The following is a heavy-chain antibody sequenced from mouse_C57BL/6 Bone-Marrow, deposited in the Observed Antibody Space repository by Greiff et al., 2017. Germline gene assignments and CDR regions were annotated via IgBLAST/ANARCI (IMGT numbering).Heavy chain of an antibody. CDR1: GYAFTNYL. Sequence: VQLQQSGAELVRPGTSVKVSCKASGYAFTNYLIEWVKQRPGQGLEWIGVINPGSGGTNYNEKFKGKATLTADQSSSTAYMQLSSLTSEDSAVYFCARAKSTRYMDYWGQGTSVTVSS. CDR3: ARAKSTRYMDY. V-gene: IGHV1-54*01. D-gene: IGHD2-14*01. CDR2: INPGSGGT. J-gene: IGHJ4*01.